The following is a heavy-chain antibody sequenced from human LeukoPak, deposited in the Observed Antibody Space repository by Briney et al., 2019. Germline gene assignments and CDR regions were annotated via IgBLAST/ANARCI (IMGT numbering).Heavy chain of an antibody. D-gene: IGHD2-15*01. CDR1: GFTFSSYA. V-gene: IGHV3-30*04. Sequence: GGSLRLSCAASGFTFSSYAMHWVRQAPGKGLGWVAVISYDGSNKYYADSVKGRFTISRDNSKNTLYLQMNSLRAEDTAVYYCARPIPLGYCSGGSCPSYYYYYYGMDVWGQGTTVTVSS. CDR2: ISYDGSNK. CDR3: ARPIPLGYCSGGSCPSYYYYYYGMDV. J-gene: IGHJ6*02.